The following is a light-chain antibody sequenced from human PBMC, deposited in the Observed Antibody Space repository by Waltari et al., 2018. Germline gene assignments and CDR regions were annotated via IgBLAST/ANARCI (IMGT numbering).Light chain of an antibody. J-gene: IGKJ2*03. CDR3: QQYNTYSS. V-gene: IGKV1-5*03. CDR2: KAS. Sequence: DIQMTQSPSTVSASVGDTTTITCRASQSISNYLAWYQQKPGKAPKLLIYKASSSGSGVPSRFSGSGSGTEFTLTISSLQPDDSATYYCQQYNTYSSFGQGSKLEI. CDR1: QSISNY.